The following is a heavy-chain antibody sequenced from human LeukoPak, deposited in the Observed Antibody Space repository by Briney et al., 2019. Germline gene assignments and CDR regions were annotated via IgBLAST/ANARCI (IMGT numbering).Heavy chain of an antibody. CDR3: PKPLLTPGN. CDR1: GFIFAKYA. Sequence: SGGSLRLSCTASGFIFAKYAMAWVRQSPGKGLEWVSTISGSGADTYYADSVRGRFTISRDNSRNALYLQLSRLRVDDTAFYYCPKPLLTPGNWGPGTLVTVSS. V-gene: IGHV3-23*01. CDR2: ISGSGADT. D-gene: IGHD4-23*01. J-gene: IGHJ4*02.